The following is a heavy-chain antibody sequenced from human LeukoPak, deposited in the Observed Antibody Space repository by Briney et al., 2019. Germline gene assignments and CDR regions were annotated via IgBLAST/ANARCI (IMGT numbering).Heavy chain of an antibody. D-gene: IGHD4-17*01. J-gene: IGHJ4*02. CDR2: MNPNSGNT. Sequence: ASVKVSCKAPGYTFTGYYMHWVRQAPGQGLEWMGWMNPNSGNTGYAQKFQGRVTMTRNTSISTAYMELSSLRSEDTAVYYCARGIGSTTVTTLEYYFDYWGQGTLVTVSS. V-gene: IGHV1-8*02. CDR3: ARGIGSTTVTTLEYYFDY. CDR1: GYTFTGYY.